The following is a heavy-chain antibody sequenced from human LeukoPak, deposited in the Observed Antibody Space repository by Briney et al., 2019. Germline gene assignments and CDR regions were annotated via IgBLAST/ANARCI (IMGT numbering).Heavy chain of an antibody. CDR3: ARAIYCSSTSCYYLPYYYGMDV. D-gene: IGHD2-2*01. CDR2: INAGNGNT. CDR1: GYTFTSYA. Sequence: GASVKVSCKASGYTFTSYAMHWVRQAPGQRLEWMGWINAGNGNTKYSQKFQGRVTITRDTSASTAYMEPSSLRSEDTAVYYCARAIYCSSTSCYYLPYYYGMDVWGKGTTVTVSS. J-gene: IGHJ6*04. V-gene: IGHV1-3*01.